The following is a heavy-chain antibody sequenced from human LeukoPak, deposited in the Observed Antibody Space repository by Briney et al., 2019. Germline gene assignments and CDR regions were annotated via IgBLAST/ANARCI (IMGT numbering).Heavy chain of an antibody. Sequence: PSETLSLTCTVSGGSISSSSYYWGWIRQPPGKGLEWIGNIYYSGSTYYNPSLKSRVTISVDTSKNQFSLKLSSVTAADTAVYYCARRDPHPFYDFWSGYLAAAFDIWGQGTMVTVSS. V-gene: IGHV4-39*01. CDR2: IYYSGST. J-gene: IGHJ3*02. D-gene: IGHD3-3*01. CDR1: GGSISSSSYY. CDR3: ARRDPHPFYDFWSGYLAAAFDI.